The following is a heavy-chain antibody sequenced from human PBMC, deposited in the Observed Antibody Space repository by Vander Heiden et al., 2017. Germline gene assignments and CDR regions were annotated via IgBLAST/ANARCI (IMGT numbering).Heavy chain of an antibody. CDR2: INPNSGAT. Sequence: QVQLVQSGAEVKEPGASVKVSCKASRYTFIDYYTHWLRQAPGQGLEWMGWINPNSGATAYAHNFQGRVTVTRDTSISTAYMELSRLTSDDTAVYYCASESGSYYHYWGQGTLVTVSS. V-gene: IGHV1-2*07. J-gene: IGHJ4*02. D-gene: IGHD1-26*01. CDR3: ASESGSYYHY. CDR1: RYTFIDYY.